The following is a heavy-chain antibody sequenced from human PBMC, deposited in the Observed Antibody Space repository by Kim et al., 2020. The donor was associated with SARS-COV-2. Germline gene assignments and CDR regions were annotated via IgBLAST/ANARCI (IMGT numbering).Heavy chain of an antibody. Sequence: GGSLRLSCAVSGFTFSDYAIHWFRRAPGKGLEYVSATTRSGDGSFYADSVEDRFTISRDNSKNTLYLQMNSLRLEDTSLYYCARYGRNYGAVLWGQGTLVIVS. CDR1: GFTFSDYA. CDR3: ARYGRNYGAVL. V-gene: IGHV3-64*04. J-gene: IGHJ4*02. D-gene: IGHD2-21*01. CDR2: TTRSGDGS.